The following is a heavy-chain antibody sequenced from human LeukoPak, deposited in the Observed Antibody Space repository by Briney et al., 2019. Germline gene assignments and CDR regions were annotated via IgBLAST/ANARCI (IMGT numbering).Heavy chain of an antibody. V-gene: IGHV3-23*01. D-gene: IGHD2-15*01. CDR2: ISSTGGTA. CDR1: GFTFSSYA. Sequence: GGSLRLSCAASGFTFSSYAMSWVRQAPGKGLEWVSAISSTGGTAYYADSVKGRFTISRDNSKNTLYLQMNSLRAEDTAIYYCAKNGDRGAYCSGGSCYPYYYYNMDVWGIGTTVTISS. J-gene: IGHJ6*03. CDR3: AKNGDRGAYCSGGSCYPYYYYNMDV.